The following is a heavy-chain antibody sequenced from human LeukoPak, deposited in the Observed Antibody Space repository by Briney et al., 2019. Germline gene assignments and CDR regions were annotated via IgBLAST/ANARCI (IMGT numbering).Heavy chain of an antibody. D-gene: IGHD6-19*01. CDR2: IYYSGST. V-gene: IGHV4-39*01. CDR3: ARLANMDSSGWKAPYFDY. CDR1: GGSISSTGHY. J-gene: IGHJ4*02. Sequence: SETLSLTCTVSGGSISSTGHYWDWIRQPPGKGLEWIGSIYYSGSTYYNPSLKSRVTISVDTSKNQFSLKLSSVTAADTAVYYCARLANMDSSGWKAPYFDYWGQGTLVTVSS.